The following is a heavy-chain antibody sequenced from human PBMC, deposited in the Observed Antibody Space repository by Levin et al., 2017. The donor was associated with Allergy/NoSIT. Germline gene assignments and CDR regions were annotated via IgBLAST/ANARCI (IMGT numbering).Heavy chain of an antibody. J-gene: IGHJ4*02. D-gene: IGHD2-2*01. CDR3: ARDYCTSTTCLEPFDY. V-gene: IGHV3-21*01. CDR2: ISSSSSHM. Sequence: GGSLRLSCEVSGFTFSSYSMNWVRQAPGKGLEWLSSISSSSSHMYYADSVKGRFTISRDNAKNSLFLQMNALRAEDTAVYYCARDYCTSTTCLEPFDYWGQGTLVTVSS. CDR1: GFTFSSYS.